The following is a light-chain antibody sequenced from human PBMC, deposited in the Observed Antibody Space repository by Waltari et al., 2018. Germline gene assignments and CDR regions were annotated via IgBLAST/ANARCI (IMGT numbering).Light chain of an antibody. Sequence: QSALTQPPSASGSPGQSVTISCTGTSSDVGGYNYFSWYQQHPGKAPKLMICDVSPRPSGVPDVCSGSKAGDAASLAVSGLQAEDEADYYCSSFAGTNNFVVFGGGTKLTV. V-gene: IGLV2-8*01. CDR3: SSFAGTNNFVV. CDR1: SSDVGGYNY. J-gene: IGLJ2*01. CDR2: DVS.